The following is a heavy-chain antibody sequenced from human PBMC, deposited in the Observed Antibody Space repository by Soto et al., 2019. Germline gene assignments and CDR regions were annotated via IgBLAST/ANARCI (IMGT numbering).Heavy chain of an antibody. V-gene: IGHV4-34*01. D-gene: IGHD2-15*01. J-gene: IGHJ1*01. CDR3: ARGDSDLAVSEAAY. CDR2: INHSGST. Sequence: SETLSLTCAVYGGSFSGYYWSWIRQPPGKGLEWIGEINHSGSTNYNPSLKGRATMSRDTSKNEFSLKLTSVTAADTAIYYCARGDSDLAVSEAAYWGQGTLVTVSS. CDR1: GGSFSGYY.